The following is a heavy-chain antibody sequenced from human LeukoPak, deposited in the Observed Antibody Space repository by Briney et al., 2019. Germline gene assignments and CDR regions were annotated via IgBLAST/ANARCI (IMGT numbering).Heavy chain of an antibody. J-gene: IGHJ3*02. V-gene: IGHV4-39*01. CDR2: IYYSGTT. D-gene: IGHD1-26*01. CDR1: GGSLTSNKNY. CDR3: ATPYSGGYQGLDI. Sequence: PSETLSLTCTVSGGSLTSNKNYWGWIRHHPGKGLEWIGSIYYSGTTYYNPTLTSRVTIFVNTSKNQFSLKLSAVTAADTAVYYCATPYSGGYQGLDIWGQGTMVTVSS.